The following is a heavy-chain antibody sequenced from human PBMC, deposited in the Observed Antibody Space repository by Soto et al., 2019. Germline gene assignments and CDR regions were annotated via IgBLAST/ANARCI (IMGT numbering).Heavy chain of an antibody. D-gene: IGHD4-17*01. CDR1: GGSISSYY. V-gene: IGHV4-59*01. J-gene: IGHJ4*02. CDR3: ARTLYGDNVDY. CDR2: IYYSGST. Sequence: SETLSLTCTVSGGSISSYYWSWIRQPPGKGLEWIGYIYYSGSTNYNPSLKSRVTISVDTSKNQFSLKLSSVTAADTAVYYCARTLYGDNVDYWGQGTLVTVSS.